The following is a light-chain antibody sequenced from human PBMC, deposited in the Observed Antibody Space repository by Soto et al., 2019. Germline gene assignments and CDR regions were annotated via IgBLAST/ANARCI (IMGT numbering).Light chain of an antibody. J-gene: IGLJ3*02. CDR2: EVS. CDR3: TSYTSSTTWV. Sequence: QSALTQPASVSGSPGQSITISCTGASSDVGDYSYVSWYQHHPGQAPELLIYEVSNRPSGVSHRFSGSKSGNTASLTISGLQAEDEADYYCTSYTSSTTWVFGGGTKVTVL. CDR1: SSDVGDYSY. V-gene: IGLV2-14*01.